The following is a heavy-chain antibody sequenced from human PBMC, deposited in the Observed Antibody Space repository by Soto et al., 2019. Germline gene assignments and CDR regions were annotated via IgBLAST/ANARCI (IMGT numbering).Heavy chain of an antibody. CDR2: ISGSGGST. D-gene: IGHD3-10*01. V-gene: IGHV3-23*01. Sequence: GGSLRLSCAASGFTFSSYAMSWVRQAPGKGLEWVSAISGSGGSTCYADSVKGRFTISRDNSKNTLYLQMNSLRAEDTAVYYCANVLLWFGEPPGPWGQGTLVTVSS. CDR3: ANVLLWFGEPPGP. CDR1: GFTFSSYA. J-gene: IGHJ5*02.